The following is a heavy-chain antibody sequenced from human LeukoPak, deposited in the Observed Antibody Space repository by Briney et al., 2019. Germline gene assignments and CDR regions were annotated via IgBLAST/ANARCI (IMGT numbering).Heavy chain of an antibody. Sequence: GASVKVSCKASGYTFPSYYMHWVRQATGQGLEWMGWMNPNSGNTGYAQKFQGRVTITRNTSISTAYMELSSLRSEDTAVYYCARATPYYDFWSGGPAGAFDIWGQGTMVTVSS. CDR1: GYTFPSYY. J-gene: IGHJ3*02. CDR2: MNPNSGNT. CDR3: ARATPYYDFWSGGPAGAFDI. V-gene: IGHV1-8*03. D-gene: IGHD3-3*01.